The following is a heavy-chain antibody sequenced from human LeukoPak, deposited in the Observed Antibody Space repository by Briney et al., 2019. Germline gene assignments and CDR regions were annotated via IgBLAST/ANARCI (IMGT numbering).Heavy chain of an antibody. J-gene: IGHJ4*02. D-gene: IGHD3-22*01. V-gene: IGHV3-49*04. Sequence: GGSLRLSCTASGFTFGDYAMSWVRQAPGKGLEWVGFIRSKAYGGTTEYAASVKGRFTISRDDPKSIAYLQMNSLKTEDTAVYYCTRGGYYDSSGLYYFDYWGQGTLVTVSS. CDR2: IRSKAYGGTT. CDR3: TRGGYYDSSGLYYFDY. CDR1: GFTFGDYA.